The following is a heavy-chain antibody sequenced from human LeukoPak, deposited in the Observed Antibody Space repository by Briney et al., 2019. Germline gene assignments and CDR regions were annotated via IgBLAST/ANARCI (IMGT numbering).Heavy chain of an antibody. V-gene: IGHV3-48*01. CDR1: GFTFSSYS. CDR2: ISSSSSTI. Sequence: TGGSLRLSCAASGFTFSSYSMNWVRQAPGKGLEWVSYISSSSSTIYYADSVKGRFTISRDNAKNSLYLQMNSLRAEDTAVYYCARDLFFIYGSGSYYNGWGQGTLVTVSS. CDR3: ARDLFFIYGSGSYYNG. D-gene: IGHD3-10*01. J-gene: IGHJ4*02.